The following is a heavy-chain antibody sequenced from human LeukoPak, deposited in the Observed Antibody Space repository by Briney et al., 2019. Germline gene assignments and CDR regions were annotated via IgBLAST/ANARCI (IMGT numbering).Heavy chain of an antibody. Sequence: GGSLRLSCAASGFTFSSYGMHWVRQAPGKGLEWVAVIWYDGSNKYYADSVKGRFTISRDNVKNTLYLQMDSLRAEDTAVYYCATSLGPLTEYWGQGTLVTVSS. J-gene: IGHJ4*02. CDR2: IWYDGSNK. CDR1: GFTFSSYG. CDR3: ATSLGPLTEY. V-gene: IGHV3-33*03. D-gene: IGHD7-27*01.